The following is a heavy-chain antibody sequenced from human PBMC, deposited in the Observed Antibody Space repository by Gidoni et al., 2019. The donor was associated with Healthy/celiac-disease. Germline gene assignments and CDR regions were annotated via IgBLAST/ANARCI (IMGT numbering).Heavy chain of an antibody. Sequence: QVQLVQSGAEVKKPGSSVKVSCKASGGTFSSYTISWVRQAPGQGLEWMGRIIPILGIANYAQKFQGRVTITADKSTSTAYMELSSLRSEDTAVYYCARDHPVIVATIIGSYYYYGMDVWGQGTTVTVSS. CDR1: GGTFSSYT. D-gene: IGHD5-12*01. V-gene: IGHV1-69*08. J-gene: IGHJ6*02. CDR2: IIPILGIA. CDR3: ARDHPVIVATIIGSYYYYGMDV.